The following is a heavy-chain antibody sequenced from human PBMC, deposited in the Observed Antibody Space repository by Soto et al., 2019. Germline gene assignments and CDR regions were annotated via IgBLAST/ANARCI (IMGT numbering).Heavy chain of an antibody. Sequence: SETLSLACTVSGGSVSSSSYYWGWIRQPPGKGLEWIGSIYYSGSTYYNPSLRSRVTISVDTSKNQFSLKLSSVTAADTAVYYCARPRHSYGRGYDAFDIWGQGTMVTVSS. CDR2: IYYSGST. J-gene: IGHJ3*02. CDR3: ARPRHSYGRGYDAFDI. CDR1: GGSVSSSSYY. D-gene: IGHD5-18*01. V-gene: IGHV4-39*01.